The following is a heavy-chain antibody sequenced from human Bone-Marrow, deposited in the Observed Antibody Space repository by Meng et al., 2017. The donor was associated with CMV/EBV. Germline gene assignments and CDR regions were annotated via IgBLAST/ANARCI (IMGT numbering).Heavy chain of an antibody. CDR3: ATEIDYSSSSFDY. J-gene: IGHJ4*02. CDR1: GFTFDDYA. D-gene: IGHD6-6*01. Sequence: SLKISCAASGFTFDDYAMHWVRQAPGKGLEWVSGISWNSGSIGYADSVKGRFTISRDNAKNSLYLQMNSLRAEDTAVYYCATEIDYSSSSFDYWGQGTLVTV. CDR2: ISWNSGSI. V-gene: IGHV3-9*01.